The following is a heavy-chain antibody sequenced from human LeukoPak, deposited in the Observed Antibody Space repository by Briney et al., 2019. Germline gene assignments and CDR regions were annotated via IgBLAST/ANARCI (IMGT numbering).Heavy chain of an antibody. CDR1: GFTFSSYA. J-gene: IGHJ4*02. V-gene: IGHV3-30-3*01. Sequence: PGRSLRLSCAASGFTFSSYAMNWVRQAPGKGLEWVAVISHDGTNKYNADSVKGRFTISRDNSKSTLYLQMNSLRAEDTAVYFCAKDGALLQIYPTYFDFWGQGTLVTVSS. D-gene: IGHD5-18*01. CDR2: ISHDGTNK. CDR3: AKDGALLQIYPTYFDF.